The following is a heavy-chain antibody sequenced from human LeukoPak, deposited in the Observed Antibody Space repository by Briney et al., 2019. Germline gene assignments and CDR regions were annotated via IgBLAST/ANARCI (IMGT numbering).Heavy chain of an antibody. CDR3: ARTEMATINFMYYFDY. CDR1: GFTFSSYW. Sequence: GGSLRLSCAASGFTFSSYWMHWVRQAPGKGLVWVSRINSDGSSTTYADSVKGRFTISRDNAKNSLYLQMNSLRAEDTAVYYCARTEMATINFMYYFDYWGQGTLVTVSS. J-gene: IGHJ4*02. D-gene: IGHD5-24*01. V-gene: IGHV3-74*01. CDR2: INSDGSST.